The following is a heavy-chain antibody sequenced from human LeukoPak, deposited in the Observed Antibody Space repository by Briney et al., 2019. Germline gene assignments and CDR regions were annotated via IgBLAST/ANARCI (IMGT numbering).Heavy chain of an antibody. CDR2: IRNDGSSK. CDR3: AKDKYSLVRGISHAAYYFDY. J-gene: IGHJ4*02. D-gene: IGHD6-13*01. CDR1: GFTFSSYG. V-gene: IGHV3-30*02. Sequence: GGSLRLSCAASGFTFSSYGMHWVRQAPGKGLEWVAFIRNDGSSKYYADSVKGRFTISRDNSKSTLYLQMNSLRAEDTAIYFCAKDKYSLVRGISHAAYYFDYWGPGPLVTVSS.